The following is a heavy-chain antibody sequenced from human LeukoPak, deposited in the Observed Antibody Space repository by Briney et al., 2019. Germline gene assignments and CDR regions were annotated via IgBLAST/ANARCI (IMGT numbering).Heavy chain of an antibody. D-gene: IGHD3-22*01. CDR3: AILPYYYDSSGVFDY. Sequence: GGSLRLSCAASGFTFGSYGMHWVRQAPGKGLEWVAVIWYDGSNKYYADSVKGRFTISGDNSKNTLYLQMNSLRAEDTAVYYCAILPYYYDSSGVFDYWGQGTLVTVSS. CDR2: IWYDGSNK. J-gene: IGHJ4*02. V-gene: IGHV3-33*01. CDR1: GFTFGSYG.